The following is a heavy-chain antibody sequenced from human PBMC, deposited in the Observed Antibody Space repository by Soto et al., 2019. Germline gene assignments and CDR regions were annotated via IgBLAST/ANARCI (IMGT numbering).Heavy chain of an antibody. CDR1: GFSLSTTGVG. CDR2: IYWNEDR. Sequence: GSGPTLVNPTQTLTLTCTFSGFSLSTTGVGVGWIRQPPGKALEWLALIYWNEDRRYRPSLNSRLTIIKDTSKNQVVLIMTDMDPVDTATYYCARRPTAQNYGDYYDYWGQGILVTVSS. D-gene: IGHD4-17*01. J-gene: IGHJ4*02. V-gene: IGHV2-5*01. CDR3: ARRPTAQNYGDYYDY.